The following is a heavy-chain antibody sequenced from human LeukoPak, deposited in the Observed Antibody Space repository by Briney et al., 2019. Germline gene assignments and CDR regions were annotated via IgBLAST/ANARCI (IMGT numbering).Heavy chain of an antibody. J-gene: IGHJ4*02. CDR1: GFTFSSYS. Sequence: GGSLRLSCAASGFTFSSYSMSWVRQAPGKGLEWVANIKQDGSEKYYVDSVKGRFTISRDNAKNSLYLQMNSLRAEDTAVYYCARTKGEVAPAAIFDYWGQGTLVTVSS. D-gene: IGHD2-2*02. V-gene: IGHV3-7*01. CDR3: ARTKGEVAPAAIFDY. CDR2: IKQDGSEK.